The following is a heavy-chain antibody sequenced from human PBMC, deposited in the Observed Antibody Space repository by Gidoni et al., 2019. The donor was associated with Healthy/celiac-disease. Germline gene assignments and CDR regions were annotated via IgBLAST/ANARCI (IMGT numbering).Heavy chain of an antibody. V-gene: IGHV3-20*01. CDR1: GFPFDVYG. CDR2: IKGNGGST. Sequence: EVQLVESGGGVGRPGGSLRFSCAASGFPFDVYGMIWVRQGRGKGLAWVAGIKGNGGSTGYTDSVKGRFTISRDNAKNSLYLQMNSLRAEDTALYHCARGSSTSATRNNWFDPWGQGTLVTVSS. J-gene: IGHJ5*02. D-gene: IGHD2-2*01. CDR3: ARGSSTSATRNNWFDP.